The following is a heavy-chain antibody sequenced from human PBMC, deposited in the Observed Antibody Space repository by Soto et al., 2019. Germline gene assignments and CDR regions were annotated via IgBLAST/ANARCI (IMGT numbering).Heavy chain of an antibody. V-gene: IGHV4-59*01. CDR2: IYYSGST. D-gene: IGHD6-19*01. CDR1: GGSISSYY. J-gene: IGHJ4*02. CDR3: ARESDSSGWYPHYFDY. Sequence: SETLSLTCTVSGGSISSYYWSWIRQPPGKGLEWIGYIYYSGSTNYNPSLKSRVTISVDTSKNQFSLKLSSVTAADTAVYYCARESDSSGWYPHYFDYWGQGTLVTVSS.